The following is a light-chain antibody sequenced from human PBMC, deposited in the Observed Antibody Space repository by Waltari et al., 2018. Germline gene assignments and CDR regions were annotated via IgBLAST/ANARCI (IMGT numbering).Light chain of an antibody. CDR3: QQYGSAPYT. CDR1: QSVASSY. Sequence: EIVLPQSPGTLSLSPGERAILSCRASQSVASSYLAWYQHKPGQAPRLLIYGASSRATGIPDRFSGSGSGTDFTLTIGRLEPEDFAVYYCQQYGSAPYTFGQGTKLEIK. CDR2: GAS. J-gene: IGKJ2*01. V-gene: IGKV3-20*01.